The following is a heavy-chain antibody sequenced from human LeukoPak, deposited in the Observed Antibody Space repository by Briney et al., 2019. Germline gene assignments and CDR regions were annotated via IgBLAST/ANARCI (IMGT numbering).Heavy chain of an antibody. CDR1: GFTSSDYY. Sequence: GGSLRLSCAASGFTSSDYYMTWIRQPPGKGPEWISYISSSGGTTTYVDSVKGRFTISRDNAKNSLYLQMNSLRADDTAVYYCARALGAYASFWGQGTLVTVSS. V-gene: IGHV3-11*01. CDR3: ARALGAYASF. CDR2: ISSSGGTT. J-gene: IGHJ4*02. D-gene: IGHD5-12*01.